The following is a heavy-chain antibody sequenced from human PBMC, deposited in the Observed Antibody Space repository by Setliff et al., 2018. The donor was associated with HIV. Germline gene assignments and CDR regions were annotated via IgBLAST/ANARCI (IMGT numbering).Heavy chain of an antibody. Sequence: PGGSLRLSCAASGFTVSDNYMSWVRQAPGKGLEWVSVIYRDGATYYADSVKGRFTISRDTAKNTVYLQMNSLTSEDTAVYYWAREGRAYGDYDAFDIWGQGAMVTVSS. D-gene: IGHD4-17*01. J-gene: IGHJ3*02. CDR3: AREGRAYGDYDAFDI. CDR2: IYRDGAT. V-gene: IGHV3-53*01. CDR1: GFTVSDNY.